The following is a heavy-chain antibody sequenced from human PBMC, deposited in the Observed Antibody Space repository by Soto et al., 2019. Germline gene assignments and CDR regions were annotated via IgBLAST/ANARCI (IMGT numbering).Heavy chain of an antibody. Sequence: SGPTLVNPTQTLTLTCTFSGFSLSTSGVGVGWIRQPPGKALEWLALIYWNDDKRYSPSLKSRLTITKDTSKNQVVLTMTNMDPVDTATYYCAHRRGYIAAAGNFDYWGQGTLVTVSS. CDR1: GFSLSTSGVG. J-gene: IGHJ4*02. V-gene: IGHV2-5*01. D-gene: IGHD6-13*01. CDR3: AHRRGYIAAAGNFDY. CDR2: IYWNDDK.